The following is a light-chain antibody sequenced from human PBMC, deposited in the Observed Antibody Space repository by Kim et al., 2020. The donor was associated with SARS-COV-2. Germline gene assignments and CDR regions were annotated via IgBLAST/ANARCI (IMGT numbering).Light chain of an antibody. CDR1: QSVGSN. J-gene: IGKJ1*01. CDR2: GAS. V-gene: IGKV3-15*01. CDR3: QQYDDWPPWT. Sequence: EIVMTQSPATLSVSPGERATLSCRASQSVGSNVAWYQQKPGQAPRLLIYGASTRATDIPARFSGSGSGTEFTLIISSLQSEDLADYFCQQYDDWPPWTCGQGTKVEI.